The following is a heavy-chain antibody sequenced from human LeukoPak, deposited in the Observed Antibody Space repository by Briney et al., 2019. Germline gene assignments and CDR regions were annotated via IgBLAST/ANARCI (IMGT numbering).Heavy chain of an antibody. J-gene: IGHJ4*02. Sequence: GGSLRLSRAGSGFTLSNAWMNWVRQAPGKGREWVGRIKSKVDGGTTDYAAPVKGRFTISRDDPKNTVYLQMNSLKTEDTAVYYCSTGGYYEDYWGQGTLVTVSS. V-gene: IGHV3-15*01. CDR1: GFTLSNAW. CDR2: IKSKVDGGTT. D-gene: IGHD3-22*01. CDR3: STGGYYEDY.